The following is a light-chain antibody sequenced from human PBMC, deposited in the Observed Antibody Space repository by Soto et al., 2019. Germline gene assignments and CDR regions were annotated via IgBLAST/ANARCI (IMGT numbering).Light chain of an antibody. Sequence: QSALTQPASVSGSPGQSITISCTGTSSDVGSYNLVSWYQQHPGKAPKLMIYEGTNRPSGVSDRFSGSKSGSTASLTISGLQAEDEADYHCTSYTSNTALVFGTGTKLTVL. V-gene: IGLV2-14*02. CDR1: SSDVGSYNL. CDR2: EGT. J-gene: IGLJ1*01. CDR3: TSYTSNTALV.